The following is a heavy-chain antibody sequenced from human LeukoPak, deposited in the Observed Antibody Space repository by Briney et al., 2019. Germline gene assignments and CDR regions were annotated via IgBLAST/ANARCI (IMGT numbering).Heavy chain of an antibody. CDR2: ISSNGGST. J-gene: IGHJ6*02. CDR3: ARGLYDFWSGYYPVDYGMDV. CDR1: GFTFSSYA. V-gene: IGHV3-64*01. Sequence: GGSLRLSCAASGFTFSSYAMPWVRQAPGKGLEYVSAISSNGGSTYYANSVKGRFTISRDNSKNTLYLQMGSLRAEDMAVYYCARGLYDFWSGYYPVDYGMDVWGQGTTVTVSS. D-gene: IGHD3-3*01.